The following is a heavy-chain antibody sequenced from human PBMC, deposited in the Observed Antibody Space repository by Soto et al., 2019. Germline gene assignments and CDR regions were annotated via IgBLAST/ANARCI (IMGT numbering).Heavy chain of an antibody. CDR3: AREFRYYVSSDSYLDY. V-gene: IGHV6-1*01. D-gene: IGHD3-16*01. CDR1: GDSVSDNSAA. J-gene: IGHJ4*02. Sequence: LSLTCAISGDSVSDNSAAWNWIRQSPSRGLEWLGRTYYRSKWYNDYAVSVKSRITVTPDTSKNQFSLHLNSVTPEDTAVYYCAREFRYYVSSDSYLDYWGQGALVTVSS. CDR2: TYYRSKWYN.